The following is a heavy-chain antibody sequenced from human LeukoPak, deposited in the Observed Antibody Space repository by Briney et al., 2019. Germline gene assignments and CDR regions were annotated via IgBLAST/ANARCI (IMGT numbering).Heavy chain of an antibody. CDR2: ISYDGSNK. J-gene: IGHJ4*02. CDR3: ARVDTAMAFDY. Sequence: GGSLRLSCAASGFTFSSYAMYWVRQAPGKGLEWVAVISYDGSNKYYADSVKGRFTISRGNSKNTLYLQMNSLRAEDTAVYYCARVDTAMAFDYWGQGTLVTVSS. D-gene: IGHD5-18*01. CDR1: GFTFSSYA. V-gene: IGHV3-30*04.